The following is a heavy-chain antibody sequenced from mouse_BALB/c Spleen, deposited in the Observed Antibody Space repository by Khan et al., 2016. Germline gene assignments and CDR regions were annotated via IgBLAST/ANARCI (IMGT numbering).Heavy chain of an antibody. J-gene: IGHJ4*01. CDR3: VRHGNDPYAMDY. V-gene: IGHV10-1*02. Sequence: EVELVESGGGLVQPKGSLKLSCAASGFTFNTYAMNWVRQAPGKGLEWVARIRSKSNNYATYYADSVKDRFTISRDDSQSMLYLQMNNLKTEDTAMYYCVRHGNDPYAMDYWGQGTSVTVSS. CDR2: IRSKSNNYAT. CDR1: GFTFNTYA. D-gene: IGHD2-3*01.